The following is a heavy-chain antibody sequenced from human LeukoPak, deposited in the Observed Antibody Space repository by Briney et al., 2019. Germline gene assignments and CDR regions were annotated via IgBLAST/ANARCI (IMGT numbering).Heavy chain of an antibody. Sequence: GGSLRLSCAASGFTFSSYEMSWVRQAPGKGLEWFSYISSSGSTIYYADSVKGRFTISRDNAKNSLYLQMNSLRAEDTAVYYCARRGSAYYSDYFDYWGQGTLVTVSS. CDR3: ARRGSAYYSDYFDY. D-gene: IGHD3-22*01. V-gene: IGHV3-48*03. CDR2: ISSSGSTI. CDR1: GFTFSSYE. J-gene: IGHJ4*02.